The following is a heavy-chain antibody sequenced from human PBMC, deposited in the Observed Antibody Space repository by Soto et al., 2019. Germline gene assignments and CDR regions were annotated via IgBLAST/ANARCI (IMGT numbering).Heavy chain of an antibody. V-gene: IGHV1-58*01. CDR1: GFTFTNSA. J-gene: IGHJ4*02. D-gene: IGHD3-16*02. CDR2: IVVGSGNT. Sequence: GASVKVSCKASGFTFTNSAVQWVRQARGQRLEWIGWIVVGSGNTNYAQKFQERVTITRDMSTSTAYMELSSLRSEDTAVYYCARHCITFGGVIVQGFDYWGQGTLVTVSS. CDR3: ARHCITFGGVIVQGFDY.